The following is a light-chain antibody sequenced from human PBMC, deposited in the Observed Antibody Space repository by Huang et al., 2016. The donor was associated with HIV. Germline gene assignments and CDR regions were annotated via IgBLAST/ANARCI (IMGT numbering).Light chain of an antibody. Sequence: AIRITQSPSSLSASTGDRVTITCRATQDVSNYLAWYQQKAGEAPQLLIYAASTLHSAVPSRFSGSGSGTDFTLTISCLQSEDVATYYCHQYYDYPHTFGQGTRLEI. CDR2: AAS. V-gene: IGKV1-8*01. J-gene: IGKJ5*01. CDR1: QDVSNY. CDR3: HQYYDYPHT.